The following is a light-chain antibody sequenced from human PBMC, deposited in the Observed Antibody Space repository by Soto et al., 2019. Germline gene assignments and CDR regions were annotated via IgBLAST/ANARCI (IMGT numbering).Light chain of an antibody. CDR1: QSIGSY. CDR2: AVS. Sequence: IQMTQSPSSLSASVGDRVTITCRASQSIGSYLNWYQQKPGKAPKLLIYAVSSLQSGVPSRFSCSESETDFTLTISSLESEDFATYWCQQSYTIPTFGGGTKVEIK. V-gene: IGKV1-39*01. CDR3: QQSYTIPT. J-gene: IGKJ4*01.